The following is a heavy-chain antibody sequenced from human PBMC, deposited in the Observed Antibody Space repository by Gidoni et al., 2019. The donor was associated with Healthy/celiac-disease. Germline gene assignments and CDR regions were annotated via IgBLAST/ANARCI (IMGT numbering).Heavy chain of an antibody. CDR2: ISSSSSYI. Sequence: EVQLVESGGGLVKPGGSLRLSCAASGFTFSSYSMNWVRQAPGKGLEWVSSISSSSSYIYYADSVKGRFTISRDNAKNSLYLQMNSLRAEDTAVYYCARGERYSSGVIRFGFDYWGQGTLVTVSS. V-gene: IGHV3-21*01. D-gene: IGHD6-19*01. J-gene: IGHJ4*02. CDR1: GFTFSSYS. CDR3: ARGERYSSGVIRFGFDY.